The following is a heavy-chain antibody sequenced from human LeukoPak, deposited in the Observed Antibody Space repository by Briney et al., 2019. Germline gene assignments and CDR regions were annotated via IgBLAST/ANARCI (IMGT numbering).Heavy chain of an antibody. V-gene: IGHV3-21*01. CDR1: GFIFSDHS. CDR3: ARGGLYSSSWNIRY. Sequence: GGSLRLSCAASGFIFSDHSMNWVRQAPGRGLEWVSSISSGSANIYYADAVKGRFAVSRDNAKNSLFLQMNSLRAEDTAVYYCARGGLYSSSWNIRYWGQGSLVTVSS. J-gene: IGHJ4*02. CDR2: ISSGSANI. D-gene: IGHD6-13*01.